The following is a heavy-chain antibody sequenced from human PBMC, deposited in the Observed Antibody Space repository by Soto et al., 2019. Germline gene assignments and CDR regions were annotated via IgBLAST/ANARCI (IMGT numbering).Heavy chain of an antibody. Sequence: RLSCEASGFTFDNYYMSWVRQAPGKGLEWVANIRQDGSEKYYVDSGKGRFTIARDNAKNSLSLEMNSLRAEDTAVYYCARDKETYYDFWSGYPPLEYWGQGTLVTVSS. V-gene: IGHV3-7*03. CDR2: IRQDGSEK. J-gene: IGHJ4*02. CDR1: GFTFDNYY. D-gene: IGHD3-3*01. CDR3: ARDKETYYDFWSGYPPLEY.